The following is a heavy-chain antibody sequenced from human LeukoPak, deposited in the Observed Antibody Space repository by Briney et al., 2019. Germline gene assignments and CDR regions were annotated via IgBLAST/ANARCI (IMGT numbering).Heavy chain of an antibody. CDR2: ISSSSSYI. V-gene: IGHV3-21*01. D-gene: IGHD6-19*01. CDR1: GFTFSSYS. J-gene: IGHJ4*02. CDR3: ASSERYSSGFDY. Sequence: PGGSLRLSCAASGFTFSSYSMNWVRQAPGKGLEWVSSISSSSSYIYYADSVKGRFTISRDNAKNSLYLQMNSLRAEDTAVYYCASSERYSSGFDYWGQGTLVTVSS.